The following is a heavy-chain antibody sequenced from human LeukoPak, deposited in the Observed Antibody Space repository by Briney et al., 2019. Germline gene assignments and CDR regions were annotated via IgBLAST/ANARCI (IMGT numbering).Heavy chain of an antibody. Sequence: SETLSLTCTVSGVSISSYYWSWIRQPPGKGLEWIGYIYYSGSTNYNPSLKSRVTISVDTSKNQFSLKLSSVTAADTAVYYCARYRDADAFDIWGQGTMVTVSS. CDR2: IYYSGST. V-gene: IGHV4-59*01. D-gene: IGHD3-10*01. CDR1: GVSISSYY. CDR3: ARYRDADAFDI. J-gene: IGHJ3*02.